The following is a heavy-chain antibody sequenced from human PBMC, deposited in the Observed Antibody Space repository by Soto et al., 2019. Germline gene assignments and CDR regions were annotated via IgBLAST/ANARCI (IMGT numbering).Heavy chain of an antibody. CDR2: IDPSGSQS. CDR1: GYSFARYW. V-gene: IGHV5-10-1*04. Sequence: GESLKISCKGSGYSFARYWISRVRQTPWKGLAWMARIDPSGSQSYYSPSFRAQGTISVTQSIPTGLLQWSSLRASDTAMYYCARQIYDSDTGRNSQYYSHSRGQATSVPVSS. CDR3: ARQIYDSDTGRNSQYYSHS. J-gene: IGHJ4*02. D-gene: IGHD3-22*01.